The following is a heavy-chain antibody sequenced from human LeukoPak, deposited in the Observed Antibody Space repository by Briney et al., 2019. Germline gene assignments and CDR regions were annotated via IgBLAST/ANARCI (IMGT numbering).Heavy chain of an antibody. V-gene: IGHV3-64*01. CDR2: ISSNGGST. Sequence: PGGSLRLSCAASGFTFSSYAMHWVRQAPGKGLEYVSAISSNGGSTYYANSVKGRFTISRDNSKNTLYLQMGSLRAEDMAVYYCARVGSYCSSTSCYKGAFDYWGQGTLVTVSS. CDR1: GFTFSSYA. D-gene: IGHD2-2*01. CDR3: ARVGSYCSSTSCYKGAFDY. J-gene: IGHJ4*02.